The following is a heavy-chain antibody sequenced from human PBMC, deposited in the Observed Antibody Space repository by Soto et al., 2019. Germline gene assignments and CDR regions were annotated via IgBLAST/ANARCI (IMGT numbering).Heavy chain of an antibody. J-gene: IGHJ6*02. V-gene: IGHV1-18*04. Sequence: VASVKVSCKASGYTFTSYGISWVRQAPGQGPEWMGWISAYNGNTNYAQKLQGRVTMTTDTSTSTAYMELRSLRSDDTAVYYCARDIVVVPAAIPIRYYYGMDVWGQGTTVTVSS. D-gene: IGHD2-2*01. CDR2: ISAYNGNT. CDR1: GYTFTSYG. CDR3: ARDIVVVPAAIPIRYYYGMDV.